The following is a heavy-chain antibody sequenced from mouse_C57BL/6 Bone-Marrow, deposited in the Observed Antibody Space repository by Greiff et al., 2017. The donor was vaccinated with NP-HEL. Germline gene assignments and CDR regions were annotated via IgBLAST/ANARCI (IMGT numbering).Heavy chain of an antibody. J-gene: IGHJ1*03. CDR3: AREAAYYSNYDWYFDV. D-gene: IGHD2-5*01. CDR2: VNPNNGGT. Sequence: VQLKQSGPELVKPGASVKIPCKASGYTFTDYNLDWVKQSHGKSLEWIGDVNPNNGGTIYNQKFKGKATLTVDKSSSTAYMELRSLTSEDTAVYYCAREAAYYSNYDWYFDVWGTGTTVTVSS. CDR1: GYTFTDYN. V-gene: IGHV1-18*01.